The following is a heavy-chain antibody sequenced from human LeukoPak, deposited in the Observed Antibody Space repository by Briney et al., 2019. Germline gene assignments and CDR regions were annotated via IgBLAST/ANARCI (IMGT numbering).Heavy chain of an antibody. D-gene: IGHD6-19*01. J-gene: IGHJ4*02. CDR1: GFSFSSYG. CDR3: AKAVTGINLPTDY. V-gene: IGHV3-30*02. Sequence: GGSLRLSCAASGFSFSSYGMHWVRQAPGKGLEWVAFIRYDGSNKYYADSVKGRFTISRDNSKNTLYLQMNSLRAEDTAVYYCAKAVTGINLPTDYWGPGTLVTVSS. CDR2: IRYDGSNK.